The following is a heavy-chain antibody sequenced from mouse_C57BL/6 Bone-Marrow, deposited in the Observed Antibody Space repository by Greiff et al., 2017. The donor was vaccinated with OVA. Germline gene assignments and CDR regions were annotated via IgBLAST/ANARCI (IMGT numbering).Heavy chain of an antibody. CDR2: ISNGGGST. V-gene: IGHV5-12*01. J-gene: IGHJ2*01. CDR1: GFTFSDYY. Sequence: EVMLVESGGGLVQPGGSLKLSCAASGFTFSDYYMYWVRQTPEKRLEWVAYISNGGGSTYYPDTVKGRFTISRDNAKNTLYLQMSRLKSEDTAMYYCAKSQGYYGSLDYWGQGTTLTVSS. D-gene: IGHD1-1*01. CDR3: AKSQGYYGSLDY.